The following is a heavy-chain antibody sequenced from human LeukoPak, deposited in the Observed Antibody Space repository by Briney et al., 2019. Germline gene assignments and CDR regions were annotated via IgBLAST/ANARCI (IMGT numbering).Heavy chain of an antibody. CDR3: ARDSDIVVVPAAMAQDAFDI. Sequence: GGSLRLSCAASGFTFSSYSMNWVRQAPGKGLEWVSSISSSSSYIYYADSVKGRFTISRDNAKNSLYLQMNSLRAEDTAVYYCARDSDIVVVPAAMAQDAFDIWGQGTMVTVSS. J-gene: IGHJ3*02. CDR1: GFTFSSYS. V-gene: IGHV3-21*01. D-gene: IGHD2-2*01. CDR2: ISSSSSYI.